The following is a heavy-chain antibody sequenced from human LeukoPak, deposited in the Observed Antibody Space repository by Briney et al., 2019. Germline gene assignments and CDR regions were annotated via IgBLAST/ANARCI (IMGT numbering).Heavy chain of an antibody. Sequence: SETLSLTCTVSGGFVRSSSYYWGWIRQPPGKGLEWIGTVYYSGSTYYNPSLKGRVTISVDTSKNQFSLKLSSVTAADTAVYYCARLPPYYYDSTEDYWGQGTLVTVSS. CDR2: VYYSGST. V-gene: IGHV4-39*07. CDR3: ARLPPYYYDSTEDY. J-gene: IGHJ4*02. CDR1: GGFVRSSSYY. D-gene: IGHD3-22*01.